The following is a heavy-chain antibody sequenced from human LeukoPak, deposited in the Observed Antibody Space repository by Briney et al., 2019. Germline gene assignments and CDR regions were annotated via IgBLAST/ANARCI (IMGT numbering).Heavy chain of an antibody. CDR3: AKESVAGLDYYYDMDV. V-gene: IGHV3-23*01. CDR2: ISGSGRST. CDR1: GFTFSSYS. J-gene: IGHJ6*02. D-gene: IGHD6-19*01. Sequence: GGSLRLSCAASGFTFSSYSMNWVRQAPGKGLEWVSGISGSGRSTYYAASAKGRFTISRDNSKNTLYLQMNSLRAEDTAVYYCAKESVAGLDYYYDMDVWGQGTTVTVSS.